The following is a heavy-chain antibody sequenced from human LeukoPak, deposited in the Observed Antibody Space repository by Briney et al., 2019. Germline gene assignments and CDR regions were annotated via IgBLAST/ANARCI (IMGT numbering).Heavy chain of an antibody. V-gene: IGHV1-69*13. D-gene: IGHD6-19*01. J-gene: IGHJ6*02. CDR3: AISIAVAGTDYYYYYGMDV. CDR1: GGTFSSYA. CDR2: IIPIFGTA. Sequence: SVKVSCKASGGTFSSYAISWVRQAPGQGLEWMGGIIPIFGTANYAQKFQGRVTITADESTSTAYMELSSLRSEDAAVYYCAISIAVAGTDYYYYYGMDVWGQGTTVTVSS.